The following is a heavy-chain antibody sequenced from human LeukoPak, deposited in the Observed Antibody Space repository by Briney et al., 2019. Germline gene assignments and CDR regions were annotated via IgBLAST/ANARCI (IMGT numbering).Heavy chain of an antibody. CDR1: GFTFSNYW. V-gene: IGHV3-74*01. CDR2: IYVDGRTT. CDR3: IRDFRSADL. J-gene: IGHJ5*02. Sequence: PGGSLRLSCVASGFTFSNYWMHWVRHPPGKGLVWVSRIYVDGRTTNYADSVKGRFTISRDNAKNTVYLEMNSLSVEDTATNYCIRDFRSADLWGQGTLVTVTS.